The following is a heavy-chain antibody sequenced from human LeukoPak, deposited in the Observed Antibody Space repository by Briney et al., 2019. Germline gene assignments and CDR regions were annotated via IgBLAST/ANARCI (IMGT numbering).Heavy chain of an antibody. CDR3: ARDSRFGELSY. CDR1: GYAFTSYG. CDR2: ISAYSGNT. V-gene: IGHV1-18*01. Sequence: ASVKVSCKASGYAFTSYGINWVRQAPGQGLEWMGWISAYSGNTNYAQKLQGRVTMTTDTSTSTAYMELRSLRSDDTAVYYCARDSRFGELSYWGQGTLVTVSS. D-gene: IGHD3-10*01. J-gene: IGHJ4*02.